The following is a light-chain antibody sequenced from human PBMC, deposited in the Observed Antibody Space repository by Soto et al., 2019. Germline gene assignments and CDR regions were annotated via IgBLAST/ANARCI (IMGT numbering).Light chain of an antibody. CDR1: QSISIW. CDR3: QQSNSYPTT. Sequence: DIQMTQSPSTLSASVGDRVTITCRASQSISIWLAWYQQKPGKAPKLLIYDASSLESGVPSRFSGSGSGAECTLTISSLKKDDGATYYCQQSNSYPTTFGQGTKVDIK. J-gene: IGKJ1*01. V-gene: IGKV1-5*01. CDR2: DAS.